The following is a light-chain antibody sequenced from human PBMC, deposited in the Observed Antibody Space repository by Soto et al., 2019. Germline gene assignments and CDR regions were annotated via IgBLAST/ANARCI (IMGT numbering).Light chain of an antibody. CDR3: NSYTSSSTRV. Sequence: QSALTQPASVSGSPGQSITISCTGTSSDVGGYNYVSWYQQHPGKGPKLLIYEVNNRPSGVSNRFSGSKSGNTASLTISGLQAEDEADYYCNSYTSSSTRVFGGGIKVTVL. CDR1: SSDVGGYNY. CDR2: EVN. V-gene: IGLV2-14*01. J-gene: IGLJ2*01.